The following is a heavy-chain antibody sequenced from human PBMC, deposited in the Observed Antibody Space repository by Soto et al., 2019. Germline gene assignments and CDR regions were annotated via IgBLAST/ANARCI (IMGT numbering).Heavy chain of an antibody. CDR1: GFTFSSYS. CDR2: ISSSSSTI. Sequence: GSLRLSCAASGFTFSSYSMNWVRQAPGKGLEWVSYISSSSSTIYYADSVKGRFTISRDNAKNSLYLQMNSLRAEDTAVYYCARSLGLGGAFDIWGQGTMVTVSS. V-gene: IGHV3-48*01. D-gene: IGHD3-16*01. J-gene: IGHJ3*02. CDR3: ARSLGLGGAFDI.